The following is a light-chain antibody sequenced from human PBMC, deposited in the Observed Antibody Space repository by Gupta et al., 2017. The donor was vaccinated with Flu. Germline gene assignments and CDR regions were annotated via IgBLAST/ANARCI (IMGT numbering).Light chain of an antibody. Sequence: QSVLTQPPSASATPGQRVTISCSGSSSNIGNNRVYWYQQLPGTAPKLLIFSNDQRPSGVPARFSVSKSGTSASLAISGLRSEDDADYHCATWDDSLNGPVFGGGTTLTVL. V-gene: IGLV1-47*02. CDR1: SSNIGNNR. CDR2: SND. J-gene: IGLJ3*02. CDR3: ATWDDSLNGPV.